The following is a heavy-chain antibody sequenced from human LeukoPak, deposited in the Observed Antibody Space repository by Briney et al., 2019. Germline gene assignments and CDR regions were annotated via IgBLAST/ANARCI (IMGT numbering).Heavy chain of an antibody. V-gene: IGHV3-11*04. D-gene: IGHD3-16*01. CDR2: ISITGSTI. Sequence: PGGSLRLSCAASGFTFSDYYMSWIRQAPGKGLEWVSYISITGSTIYYADSVKGRFTIFRDNAKNSLYLQMSSLRAEDTAVYYCARDHHGPWDSPLHVPVGEFDPWGQGTLVTVSS. CDR3: ARDHHGPWDSPLHVPVGEFDP. J-gene: IGHJ5*02. CDR1: GFTFSDYY.